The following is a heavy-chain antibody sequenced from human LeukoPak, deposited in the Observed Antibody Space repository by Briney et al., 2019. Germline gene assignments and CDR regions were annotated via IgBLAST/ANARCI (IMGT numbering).Heavy chain of an antibody. J-gene: IGHJ4*02. CDR3: ARWSLGDY. CDR1: GFTFSNSW. CDR2: IKPDGSDQ. D-gene: IGHD1-26*01. Sequence: GGSLRLSCAGSGFTFSNSWMGWVRQAPGKGLEWVANIKPDGSDQYYVDSVKGRFTISRDNAKNSLYLQMNSLRAEDTAVYYCARWSLGDYWGQGTLVTVSS. V-gene: IGHV3-7*01.